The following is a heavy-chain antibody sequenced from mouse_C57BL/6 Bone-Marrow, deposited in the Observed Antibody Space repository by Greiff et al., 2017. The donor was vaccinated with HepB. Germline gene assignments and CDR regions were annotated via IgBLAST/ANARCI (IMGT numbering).Heavy chain of an antibody. CDR3: ARDRGYYYGSSYWYFDV. D-gene: IGHD1-1*01. CDR2: ISDGGSYT. Sequence: EVMLVESGGGLVKPGGSLKLSCAASGFTFSSYAMSWVRQTPEKRLEWVATISDGGSYTYYPDNVKGRFTISRDNAKNNLYLQMSHLKSEDTAVYYCARDRGYYYGSSYWYFDVWGTGTTVTVSS. V-gene: IGHV5-4*01. CDR1: GFTFSSYA. J-gene: IGHJ1*03.